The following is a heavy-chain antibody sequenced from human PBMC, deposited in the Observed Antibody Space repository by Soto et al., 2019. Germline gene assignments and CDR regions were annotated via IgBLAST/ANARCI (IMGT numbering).Heavy chain of an antibody. D-gene: IGHD6-19*01. Sequence: QVQLQESGPGLVMPSETLSLTCTVSGDSISGSPYFWGWIRQPPGKRLEWIGSIFYDGYTLYTPSLKSLVTRCGDTSKNQCSLNLTAVAAADTAICLCARLPGAVPHYWGQGILVTVSS. V-gene: IGHV4-39*01. J-gene: IGHJ4*02. CDR3: ARLPGAVPHY. CDR1: GDSISGSPYF. CDR2: IFYDGYT.